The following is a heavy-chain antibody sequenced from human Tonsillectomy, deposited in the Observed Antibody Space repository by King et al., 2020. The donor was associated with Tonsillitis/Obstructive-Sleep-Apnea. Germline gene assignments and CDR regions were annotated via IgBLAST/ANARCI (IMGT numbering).Heavy chain of an antibody. CDR1: GFTFSSYW. D-gene: IGHD3-22*01. CDR2: IKQDGGEQ. Sequence: QLVQSGGGLVQPGGSLRVSCAASGFTFSSYWMSWVRQAPGKGLEWGANIKQDGGEQYYVDSLKGRFTISRDNAKNSLYLQMNGLRVEDTAVYYCARGPPASSGYYYHYWGQGTLVTVSS. CDR3: ARGPPASSGYYYHY. J-gene: IGHJ4*02. V-gene: IGHV3-7*01.